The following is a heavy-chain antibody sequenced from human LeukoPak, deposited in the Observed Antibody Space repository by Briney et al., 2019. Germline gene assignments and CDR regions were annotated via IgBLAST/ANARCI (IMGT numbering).Heavy chain of an antibody. Sequence: SETLSLTCTVSDYSISADCFWGWIRQPPGKGLEWIGSVYHTGSTFYNPSLQSRLTISVDTSKNQFSLQLRSVTAADTALYYCARGLGPTNWHYYMDVWGKGTTVTVSS. D-gene: IGHD3/OR15-3a*01. CDR3: ARGLGPTNWHYYMDV. J-gene: IGHJ6*03. CDR1: DYSISADCF. V-gene: IGHV4-38-2*02. CDR2: VYHTGST.